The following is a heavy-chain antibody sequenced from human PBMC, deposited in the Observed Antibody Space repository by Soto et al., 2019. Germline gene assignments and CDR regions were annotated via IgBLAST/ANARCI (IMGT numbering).Heavy chain of an antibody. CDR3: ARDSGDGSGSYGFDY. D-gene: IGHD3-10*01. J-gene: IGHJ4*02. Sequence: GGSLRLSCAASGFTFSSYSMNWVRQAPGKGLEWVSSISSSSSYIYYADSVKGRFTISRDNAKNSLYLQMNSLRAEDTAVYYCARDSGDGSGSYGFDYWGQGTLVTVSS. CDR2: ISSSSSYI. V-gene: IGHV3-21*01. CDR1: GFTFSSYS.